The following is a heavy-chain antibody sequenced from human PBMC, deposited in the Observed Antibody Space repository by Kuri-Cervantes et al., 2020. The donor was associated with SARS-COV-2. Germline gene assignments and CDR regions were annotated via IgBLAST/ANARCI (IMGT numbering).Heavy chain of an antibody. Sequence: GGSLRLSCAASGFTFSDYYMNWVRQAPGKGLEWVSAISGSGASTYYADSVKGRFTISRDNSKNTLYLQMNSLRAEDTAVYYCANWRRRIAAAGPFDYWGQGTLVTVSS. CDR2: ISGSGAST. CDR3: ANWRRRIAAAGPFDY. V-gene: IGHV3-23*01. D-gene: IGHD6-13*01. CDR1: GFTFSDYY. J-gene: IGHJ4*02.